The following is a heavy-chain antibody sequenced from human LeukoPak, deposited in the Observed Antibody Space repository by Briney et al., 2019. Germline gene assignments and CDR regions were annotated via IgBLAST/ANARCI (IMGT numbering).Heavy chain of an antibody. V-gene: IGHV5-51*01. CDR1: GYSFTSYW. CDR2: IYPGDSDT. CDR3: ARRSNTSSPADY. D-gene: IGHD2-2*01. J-gene: IGHJ4*02. Sequence: GESPKISCKGSGYSFTSYWIDWGRQMPGKGLEWMGIIYPGDSDTTYSPSFQGQVTISADKSISTAYLQWSSLKASDTAMYYCARRSNTSSPADYWGLGTLVTVSS.